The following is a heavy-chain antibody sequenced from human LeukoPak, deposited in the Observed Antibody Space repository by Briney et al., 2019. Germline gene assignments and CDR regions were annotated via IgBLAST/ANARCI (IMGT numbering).Heavy chain of an antibody. CDR1: GFTFSSYS. J-gene: IGHJ6*02. D-gene: IGHD3-9*01. CDR2: ISSSSSTI. V-gene: IGHV3-48*01. Sequence: GGPLRLSCAASGFTFSSYSMNWVREAPGKGLEWVSYISSSSSTIYYADSVKGRFTISRDNAKNSLYLQMNSLRAEDTAVYYCARDPVLRYFDWLGDPYGMDVWGQGTTVTVSS. CDR3: ARDPVLRYFDWLGDPYGMDV.